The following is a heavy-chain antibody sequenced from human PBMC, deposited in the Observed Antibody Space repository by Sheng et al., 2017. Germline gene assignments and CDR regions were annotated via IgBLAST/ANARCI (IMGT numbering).Heavy chain of an antibody. Sequence: QVHLQESGPRLMKPSETLSLTCTVSGGSIGLYYWSWIRQIPGKGLEWIGDISHRGITRYNPSLRSRLTMSIDTSENQFSLRLTSVTAADTAVYFCARETMPGITYFHHWGRGTWSPSPQ. CDR2: ISHRGIT. D-gene: IGHD1-26*01. V-gene: IGHV4-59*13. CDR3: ARETMPGITYFHH. CDR1: GGSIGLYY. J-gene: IGHJ4*02.